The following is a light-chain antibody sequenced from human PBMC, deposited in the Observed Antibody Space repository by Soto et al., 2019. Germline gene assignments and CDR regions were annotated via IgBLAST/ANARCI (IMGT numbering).Light chain of an antibody. V-gene: IGKV1-5*03. CDR3: QQYNSYSPT. Sequence: DIQMTQSPASLSAAVGDRVTITCRASQSISSWLAWYQQKPGKAPKLLIYKASSLESGVPSRFSGRASGTEFPLTISSLQPDDSATYYCQQYNSYSPTFGQGRQLEVK. CDR1: QSISSW. CDR2: KAS. J-gene: IGKJ5*01.